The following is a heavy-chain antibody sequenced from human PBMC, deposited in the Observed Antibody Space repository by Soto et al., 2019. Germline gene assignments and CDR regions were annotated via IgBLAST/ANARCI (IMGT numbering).Heavy chain of an antibody. V-gene: IGHV3-23*01. Sequence: PVGSLRLSCAASGFTFSSYAMSWVRQAPGKGLEWVSVISGSGPSTYYAYSVKGRFTISRDNSKKTLYLQMNTVRAEDTAVYYCARDIDYYDSSGYQDYWGQGTLVTVSS. CDR3: ARDIDYYDSSGYQDY. J-gene: IGHJ4*02. CDR2: ISGSGPST. CDR1: GFTFSSYA. D-gene: IGHD3-22*01.